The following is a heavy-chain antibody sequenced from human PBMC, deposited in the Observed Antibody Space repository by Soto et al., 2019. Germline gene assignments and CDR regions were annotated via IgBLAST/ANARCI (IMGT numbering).Heavy chain of an antibody. Sequence: ASVKVSCKASGGTFSSYTISWVRQAPGQGLEWMGRIIPILGIANYAQKFQGRVTITADKSTSTAYMELSSLRSEDTAVYYCASGEWSGNLRGSTGETYFDYWGQGTLVTVSS. D-gene: IGHD3-3*01. CDR2: IIPILGIA. CDR3: ASGEWSGNLRGSTGETYFDY. V-gene: IGHV1-69*02. J-gene: IGHJ4*02. CDR1: GGTFSSYT.